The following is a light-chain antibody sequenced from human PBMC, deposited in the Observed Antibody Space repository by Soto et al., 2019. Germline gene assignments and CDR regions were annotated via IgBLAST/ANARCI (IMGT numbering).Light chain of an antibody. V-gene: IGLV2-14*01. J-gene: IGLJ1*01. Sequence: QSALTQPASVSGSPGQSITISCTGTSSDVGGYNYVSWYQQHPGKAPKLIIYEVRNRPSGVSSRFSGSKSGNTASLTISGLQAEDEADYYCNSYTSNNTYVFGTGTKLTVL. CDR1: SSDVGGYNY. CDR2: EVR. CDR3: NSYTSNNTYV.